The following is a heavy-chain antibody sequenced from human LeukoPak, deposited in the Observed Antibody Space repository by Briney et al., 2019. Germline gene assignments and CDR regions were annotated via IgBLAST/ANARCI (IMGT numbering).Heavy chain of an antibody. J-gene: IGHJ3*02. V-gene: IGHV4-4*07. CDR3: ARGFDGPNAFDI. CDR1: GGSISSYY. CDR2: IYTSGST. D-gene: IGHD3-9*01. Sequence: SETLSLTCTVSGGSISSYYWSWIRQPAGKGLEWIGRIYTSGSTNYNPSLKSRVTISLDTSENHFSLTLTSMTAADTAVYYCARGFDGPNAFDIWGQGTMITVSS.